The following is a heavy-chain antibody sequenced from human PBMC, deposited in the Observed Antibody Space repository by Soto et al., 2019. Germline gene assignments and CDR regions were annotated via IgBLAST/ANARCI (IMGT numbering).Heavy chain of an antibody. CDR1: GFAFSSYA. CDR3: ARAPGYCSGGSCYYYFDF. D-gene: IGHD2-15*01. CDR2: ISGSGGYT. J-gene: IGHJ4*02. Sequence: GGSLRLSCAASGFAFSSYAMNWVRQAPGKGLEWVSSISGSGGYTYYADSVKGRFTISRDDSENTLYLQMSTLRAEDTAVYYCARAPGYCSGGSCYYYFDFWGQGTLVTVSS. V-gene: IGHV3-23*01.